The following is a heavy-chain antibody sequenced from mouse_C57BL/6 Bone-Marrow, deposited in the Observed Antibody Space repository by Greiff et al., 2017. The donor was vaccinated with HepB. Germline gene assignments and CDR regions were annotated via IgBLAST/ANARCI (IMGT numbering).Heavy chain of an antibody. CDR1: GYTFTSYW. CDR3: ARMPGSSYYFDY. J-gene: IGHJ2*01. D-gene: IGHD1-1*01. V-gene: IGHV1-55*01. Sequence: VKLQESGAELVKPGASVKMSCKASGYTFTSYWITWVKQRPGQGLEWIGDIYPGSGSTNYNEKFKSKATLTVDTSSSTAYMQLSSLTSEDSAVYYCARMPGSSYYFDYWGQGTTLTVSS. CDR2: IYPGSGST.